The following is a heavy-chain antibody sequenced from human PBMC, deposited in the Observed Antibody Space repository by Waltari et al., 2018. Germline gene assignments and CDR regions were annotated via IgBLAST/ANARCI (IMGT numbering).Heavy chain of an antibody. CDR1: GFTFSRYW. CDR2: INYDGSQK. J-gene: IGHJ4*02. Sequence: EVQLVESGGDLVQPGGSLRVSCAASGFTFSRYWMSWVRQTPGKGLEWVANINYDGSQKYYADSVKGRFTTSRDNAKNSVYLQMHSLRVEDTAMYYCAKSRGFEYWGQGALVTVSS. V-gene: IGHV3-7*01. D-gene: IGHD2-2*01. CDR3: AKSRGFEY.